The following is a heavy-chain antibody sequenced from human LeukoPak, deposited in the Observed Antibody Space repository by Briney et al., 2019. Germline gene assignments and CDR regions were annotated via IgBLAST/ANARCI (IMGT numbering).Heavy chain of an antibody. CDR2: ISWNSGSI. D-gene: IGHD1-26*01. CDR1: GFTYDDYA. Sequence: PGGSLRLSCAASGFTYDDYAMHWCRHAPGEGLEWVSGISWNSGSIGYADSVKGRFTISRDNAKNSLYLQMNSLRAEDTALYYCAKDRGATKHYIDYWGQGTLVTVSS. J-gene: IGHJ4*02. V-gene: IGHV3-9*01. CDR3: AKDRGATKHYIDY.